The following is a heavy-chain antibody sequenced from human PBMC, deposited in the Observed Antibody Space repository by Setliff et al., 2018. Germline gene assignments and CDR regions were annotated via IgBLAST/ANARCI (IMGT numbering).Heavy chain of an antibody. V-gene: IGHV4-39*01. J-gene: IGHJ4*02. CDR3: ARQDSGWFEY. Sequence: SETLSLTCTVSGGSISSSSYYWGWIRQPPGKRLEWIGSIYYSGCTYYNPSRKSRVTIFVDTSKNQFSLTQSSVTAADTAGYYCARQDSGWFEYWGQGTLVSV. CDR1: GGSISSSSYY. D-gene: IGHD5-12*01. CDR2: IYYSGCT.